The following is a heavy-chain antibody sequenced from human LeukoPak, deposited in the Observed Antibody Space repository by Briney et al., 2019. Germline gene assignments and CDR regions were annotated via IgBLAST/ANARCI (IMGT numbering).Heavy chain of an antibody. CDR2: INHSGST. D-gene: IGHD2-2*02. V-gene: IGHV4-34*01. CDR1: SGSFSDYY. J-gene: IGHJ6*03. CDR3: ARGYPGYYYYYMDV. Sequence: PSETLSLTCAVYSGSFSDYYWSRIRQPPGKGLEWIGEINHSGSTNYNPSLKSRVTFSVDTSKNQFSLKLSSVTAADTAIYYCARGYPGYYYYYMDVWGKGTTVTVSS.